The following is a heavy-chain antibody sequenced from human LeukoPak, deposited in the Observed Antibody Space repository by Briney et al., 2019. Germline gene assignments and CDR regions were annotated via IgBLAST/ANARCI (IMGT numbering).Heavy chain of an antibody. V-gene: IGHV4-39*07. J-gene: IGHJ4*02. CDR2: INYRGNT. CDR3: ARVTYRSSSPFFSF. Sequence: PSETLALNWNVSGESGDKTNDDGAWIRQPPGKGLEWIESINYRGNTYFNPPLKSRITLSVDSSMNQFSLKLTSVTAADTAMFFCARVTYRSSSPFFSFWGQGTLVTVSS. D-gene: IGHD6-6*01. CDR1: GESGDKTNDD.